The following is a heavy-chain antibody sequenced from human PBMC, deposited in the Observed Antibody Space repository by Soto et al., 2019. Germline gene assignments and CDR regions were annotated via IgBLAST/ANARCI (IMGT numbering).Heavy chain of an antibody. D-gene: IGHD3-22*01. CDR1: GFTFSSCA. V-gene: IGHV3-23*01. CDR2: ISGNGGST. CDR3: AKVVGDGNDYYDC. Sequence: EVQLLESGGGLVQPGGSLRLSCAASGFTFSSCAMGWVRQAPGKGLVWVSGISGNGGSTYYAHSVKGRFTISRDTSKNTLYLRMDSVGAEDTAIYYCAKVVGDGNDYYDCWGQGTLVTVSS. J-gene: IGHJ4*02.